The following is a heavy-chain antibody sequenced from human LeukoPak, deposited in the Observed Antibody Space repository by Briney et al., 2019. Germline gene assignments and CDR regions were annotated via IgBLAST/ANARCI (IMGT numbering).Heavy chain of an antibody. J-gene: IGHJ3*02. CDR1: GFTFSSYW. Sequence: GGSLRLSCAASGFTFSSYWMSWVRQAPGKGLEWVANIKQDGSEKYYVDSVKGRFTISRDNAKNSPYLQMNSLRAEDTAVYYCARSMYSGSYGAFDIWGQGTMVTVSS. CDR2: IKQDGSEK. D-gene: IGHD1-26*01. CDR3: ARSMYSGSYGAFDI. V-gene: IGHV3-7*01.